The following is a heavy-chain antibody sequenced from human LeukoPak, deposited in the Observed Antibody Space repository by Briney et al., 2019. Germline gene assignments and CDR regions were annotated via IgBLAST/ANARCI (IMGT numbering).Heavy chain of an antibody. D-gene: IGHD3-10*01. CDR1: GFTFRDYS. CDR3: AKSLSGGGYYFEY. CDR2: IRGGSDFI. J-gene: IGHJ4*02. Sequence: PGGSLRLSCAASGFTFRDYSMTWVRQAPGKGLEWVSSIRGGSDFIYHADSVKGRFTVSRDNSKNTLYLQMNSLRAEDTAVYYCAKSLSGGGYYFEYWGQGTLVTVSS. V-gene: IGHV3-23*01.